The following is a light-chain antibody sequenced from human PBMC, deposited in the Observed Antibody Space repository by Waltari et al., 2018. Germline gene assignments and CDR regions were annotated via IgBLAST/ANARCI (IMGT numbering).Light chain of an antibody. Sequence: DIQMIQSPSSLSASVGDRVTVTCRASQYINMYLNWYQKKPGTAPKLLIFAASTVQSGVPSRFSGSGSGTDFTLTISNLQDEDFATYYCQQSFSNPPWTFGQGTKVETK. CDR2: AAS. CDR3: QQSFSNPPWT. CDR1: QYINMY. J-gene: IGKJ1*01. V-gene: IGKV1-39*01.